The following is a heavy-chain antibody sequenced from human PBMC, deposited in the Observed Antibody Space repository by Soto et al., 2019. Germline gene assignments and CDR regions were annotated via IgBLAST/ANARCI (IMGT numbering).Heavy chain of an antibody. Sequence: QVQLQESGPGLVKPSETLSLTCTVSGGSISGYYWSWIRQPAGKGLEWIGRIYSSGSTNDNPSLQSRVSMSVDTSRNQFPLRLNSVTAADTAVYYCPRREGGGGGHDIWGQGTMVTVSS. J-gene: IGHJ3*02. D-gene: IGHD3-16*01. CDR3: PRREGGGGGHDI. CDR2: IYSSGST. CDR1: GGSISGYY. V-gene: IGHV4-4*07.